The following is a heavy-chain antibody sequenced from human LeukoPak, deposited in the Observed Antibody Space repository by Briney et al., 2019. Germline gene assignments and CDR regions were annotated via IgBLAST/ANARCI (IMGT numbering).Heavy chain of an antibody. J-gene: IGHJ3*01. CDR2: FDPEDGET. D-gene: IGHD3-3*01. CDR3: ATDLLASRYYDFWSGYYL. Sequence: ASVKVSCKVSGYTLTELSMHWVRQAPGKGLEWMGGFDPEDGETIYAQKFQGRVTMTEDTSTDTAYMELSSLRSEDTAVYYCATDLLASRYYDFWSGYYLWGQGTMVTVSS. V-gene: IGHV1-24*01. CDR1: GYTLTELS.